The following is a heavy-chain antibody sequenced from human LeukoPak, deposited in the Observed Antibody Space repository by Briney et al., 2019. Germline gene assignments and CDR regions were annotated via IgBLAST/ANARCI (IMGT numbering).Heavy chain of an antibody. V-gene: IGHV4-59*02. CDR2: IYYSGST. CDR1: GGSVSSYY. J-gene: IGHJ4*02. CDR3: ARVGFHSSGYYFLGNEN. Sequence: SETLSLTCTVSGGSVSSYYWNWIRQPPGKGLEWIGYIYYSGSTNYNPSLKSRVTISVDTSKNQFSLKLNSMTAADTAMYYCARVGFHSSGYYFLGNENWGQGTLVTVSS. D-gene: IGHD3-22*01.